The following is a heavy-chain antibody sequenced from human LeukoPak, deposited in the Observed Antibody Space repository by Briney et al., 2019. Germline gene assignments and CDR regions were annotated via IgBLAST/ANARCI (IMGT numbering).Heavy chain of an antibody. Sequence: GGSLRLSCAASGFTVSSNYMSWVRQAPGKGLQWVSVIYSGGGTYYADSVKGRFTISRDNAKNSLYLQMNSLRAEDTAVYYCAELGITMIGGVWGKGTTVTISS. J-gene: IGHJ6*04. CDR1: GFTVSSNY. CDR3: AELGITMIGGV. V-gene: IGHV3-66*01. CDR2: IYSGGGT. D-gene: IGHD3-10*02.